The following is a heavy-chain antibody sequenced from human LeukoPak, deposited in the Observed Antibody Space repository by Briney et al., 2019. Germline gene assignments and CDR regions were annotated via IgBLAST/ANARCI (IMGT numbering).Heavy chain of an antibody. D-gene: IGHD3-10*01. CDR3: ARDGGLHYGSHIYFDY. CDR2: THYSGST. V-gene: IGHV4-59*12. Sequence: SETLSLTCTVSGGSISSYYWSWIRQPPGKGLEWIGYTHYSGSTNYNPSLKSRVIISVDTSKNQFSLKLSSVTAADTAVYYCARDGGLHYGSHIYFDYWGQGTLVTVSS. CDR1: GGSISSYY. J-gene: IGHJ4*02.